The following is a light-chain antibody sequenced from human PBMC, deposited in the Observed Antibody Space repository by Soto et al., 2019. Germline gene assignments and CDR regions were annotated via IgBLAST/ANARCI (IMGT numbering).Light chain of an antibody. CDR2: GAS. V-gene: IGKV3-15*01. CDR3: QQYNNWPG. J-gene: IGKJ3*01. CDR1: QSVSSN. Sequence: EIVITQSPATLSVSPGERATLSCRASQSVSSNLAWYQQKPGQAPRLLIYGASTRATGIPARFSGSGSGTEFTLTISSLQSEDFAVYYCQQYNNWPGFGPGTKVDNK.